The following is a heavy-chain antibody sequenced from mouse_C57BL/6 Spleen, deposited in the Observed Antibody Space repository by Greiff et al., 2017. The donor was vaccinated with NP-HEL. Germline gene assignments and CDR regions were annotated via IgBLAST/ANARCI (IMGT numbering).Heavy chain of an antibody. CDR1: GYAFSSSW. V-gene: IGHV1-82*01. J-gene: IGHJ4*01. CDR3: ANKYGSPQYYAMDY. Sequence: VQLQQSGPELVKPGASVKISCKASGYAFSSSWMNWVKQRPGKGLEWIGRIYPGDGDTNYNGKFKGKATLTADKSSSTAYMQLSSLTSEDSAVYFCANKYGSPQYYAMDYWGQGTSVTVSS. D-gene: IGHD1-1*01. CDR2: IYPGDGDT.